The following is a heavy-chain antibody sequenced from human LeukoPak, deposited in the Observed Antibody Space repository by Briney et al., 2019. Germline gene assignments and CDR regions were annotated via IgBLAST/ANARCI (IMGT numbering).Heavy chain of an antibody. CDR2: VWYDGSIK. J-gene: IGHJ5*02. V-gene: IGHV3-33*01. CDR3: ARGGRDSSNWTPYNWFDP. CDR1: GFNFTTYG. D-gene: IGHD5-24*01. Sequence: PGRSLRLSCAASGFNFTTYGMHWVRQAPGKGLEWVALVWYDGSIKYYTDSVKGRFTISRDNSKNTLFLQMSGLRAEDTAVYCCARGGRDSSNWTPYNWFDPWGQGTLVTVSS.